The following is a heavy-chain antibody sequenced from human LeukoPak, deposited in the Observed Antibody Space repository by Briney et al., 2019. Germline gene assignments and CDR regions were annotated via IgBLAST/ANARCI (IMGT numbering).Heavy chain of an antibody. V-gene: IGHV3-73*01. CDR3: ARLEEMTTVSTSFDF. CDR1: GFFFSGSG. CDR2: IRSKPKSYAT. Sequence: GGALRLSCAASGFFFSGSGIHWVRQASGKGLEWIGRIRSKPKSYATAYAASVKGRVTVSRDDSKNTAYLQMDSLEAEDTAVYYCARLEEMTTVSTSFDFWGQGTLVTVSS. J-gene: IGHJ4*02. D-gene: IGHD5-24*01.